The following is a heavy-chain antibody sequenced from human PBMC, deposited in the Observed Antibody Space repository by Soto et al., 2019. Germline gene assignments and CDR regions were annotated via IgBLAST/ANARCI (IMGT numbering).Heavy chain of an antibody. Sequence: EVQLVESGGGLIQPGGSLRLSCAASGFTVNRNYLSWVRQAPGKGLEWVSFIYRAGTTSYADSVKGRFTSSRDNSKNTLYLQMTSLRAEDTAVYYGAGVDGDFAFDAFDIWGQGTMVTVSS. J-gene: IGHJ3*02. CDR1: GFTVNRNY. V-gene: IGHV3-53*01. CDR2: IYRAGTT. CDR3: AGVDGDFAFDAFDI.